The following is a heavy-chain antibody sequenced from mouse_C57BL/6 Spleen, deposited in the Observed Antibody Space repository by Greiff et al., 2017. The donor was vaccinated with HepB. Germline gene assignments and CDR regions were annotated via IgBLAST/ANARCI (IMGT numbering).Heavy chain of an antibody. V-gene: IGHV7-3*01. CDR3: ARYYDYDPFAY. CDR2: IRNKANGYTT. D-gene: IGHD2-4*01. J-gene: IGHJ3*01. Sequence: EVQLVESGGGLVQPGGSLSLSCAASGFTFTDYYMSWVRQPPGKALEWLGFIRNKANGYTTEYSASVKGRFTISRDNSQSILYLQMNALRAEDSATYYCARYYDYDPFAYWGQWTLVTVSA. CDR1: GFTFTDYY.